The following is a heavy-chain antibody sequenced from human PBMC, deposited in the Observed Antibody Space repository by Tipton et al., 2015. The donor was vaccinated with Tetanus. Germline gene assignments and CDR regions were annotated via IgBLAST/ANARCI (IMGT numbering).Heavy chain of an antibody. Sequence: SLRLSCVVSGFTFSNYRMNWVRQAPGKGLQWVASISSTSSYIYYADSLKGRFTISRDNTKNSLYLQINSLRAEDAALYYYVSGRTLDYWGQGTLVTVSS. CDR3: VSGRTLDY. V-gene: IGHV3-21*01. J-gene: IGHJ4*02. D-gene: IGHD1-26*01. CDR2: ISSTSSYI. CDR1: GFTFSNYR.